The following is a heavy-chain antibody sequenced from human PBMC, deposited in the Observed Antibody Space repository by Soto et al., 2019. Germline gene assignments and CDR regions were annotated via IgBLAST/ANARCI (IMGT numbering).Heavy chain of an antibody. CDR3: ARLPYYGSGSYAFDI. CDR1: GGSISSYY. Sequence: QVQLQESGPGLVKPSETLSLTCTVSGGSISSYYWSWIRQPPGKGLEWIGYIYYSGSTNYNPSLKSRVTISVDTSKNQFSRKLSSVTAADTAVYYCARLPYYGSGSYAFDIWGQGTMVTVSS. V-gene: IGHV4-59*08. D-gene: IGHD3-10*01. CDR2: IYYSGST. J-gene: IGHJ3*02.